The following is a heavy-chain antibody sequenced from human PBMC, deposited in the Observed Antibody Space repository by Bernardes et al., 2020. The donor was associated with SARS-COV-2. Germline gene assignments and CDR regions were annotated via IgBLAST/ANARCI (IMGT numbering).Heavy chain of an antibody. V-gene: IGHV4-4*02. Sequence: SETLSLTCTISGDSINNKNWWTWVRQPPGKGLEWVGEINHIGRTNYSPSFQGQVTMSADKSIDTAYLQWGSLKASDSAIYYCARLREYSTSTVWYYFDTWGQGTLVTVSS. J-gene: IGHJ4*02. CDR1: GDSINNKNW. CDR3: ARLREYSTSTVWYYFDT. D-gene: IGHD6-13*01. CDR2: INHIGRT.